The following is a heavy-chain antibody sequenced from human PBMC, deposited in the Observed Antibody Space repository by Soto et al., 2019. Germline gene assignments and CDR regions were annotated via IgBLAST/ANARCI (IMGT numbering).Heavy chain of an antibody. D-gene: IGHD2-2*01. CDR3: ARGPPACSSTSCYPPSGS. V-gene: IGHV3-30-3*01. CDR2: ISYDGSNK. Sequence: PXGALGVTRAASGFTFSSYAVHWVRQAPGKGLEWVAVISYDGSNKYYADSVKGRFTISRDNSKNTLYLQMNSLRAEDTAVYYCARGPPACSSTSCYPPSGSWGQGTLVTVSS. J-gene: IGHJ5*02. CDR1: GFTFSSYA.